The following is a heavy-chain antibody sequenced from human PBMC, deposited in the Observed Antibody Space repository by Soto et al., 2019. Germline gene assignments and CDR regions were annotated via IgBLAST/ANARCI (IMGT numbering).Heavy chain of an antibody. Sequence: QVQLVQSGTEVRTPGSSVKVSCKASGDSLENLAISWVRQAPGQGFEWMGGVIPVLGTTDYAQNLQDRLTITADESTTTVFMDLSSLKSEDTAVYFCARDGRTLRYLEWPAAFDSWGQGTLVTVSS. D-gene: IGHD3-3*01. V-gene: IGHV1-69*01. CDR1: GDSLENLA. CDR2: VIPVLGTT. CDR3: ARDGRTLRYLEWPAAFDS. J-gene: IGHJ5*01.